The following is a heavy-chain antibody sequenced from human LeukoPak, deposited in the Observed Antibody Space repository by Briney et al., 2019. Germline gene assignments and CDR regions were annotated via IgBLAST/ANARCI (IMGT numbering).Heavy chain of an antibody. Sequence: GSLRLSCEASGFTFSSYSMNWVRQAPGKGLEWVSSISSSGSYIFHADSVKGRFTISRDNAQNSLYLQMNSLRAEDTAVYYCAREGPINNGDLDYWGQGTLVTVSS. CDR2: ISSSGSYI. V-gene: IGHV3-21*01. CDR1: GFTFSSYS. J-gene: IGHJ4*02. CDR3: AREGPINNGDLDY. D-gene: IGHD1/OR15-1a*01.